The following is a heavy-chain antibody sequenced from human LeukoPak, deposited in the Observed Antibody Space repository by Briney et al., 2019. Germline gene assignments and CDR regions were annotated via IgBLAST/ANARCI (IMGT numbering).Heavy chain of an antibody. CDR2: ISYDGSNK. Sequence: GRSLRLSCAASGFTFSSYAMHWVRQAPGKGLEWVAVISYDGSNKYYADSVKGRFTIPRDNSKNTLYLQMNSLRAEDTAVYYCARVPTSSSSWSLTFDYWGQGTLVTVSS. CDR3: ARVPTSSSSWSLTFDY. V-gene: IGHV3-30-3*01. J-gene: IGHJ4*02. D-gene: IGHD6-13*01. CDR1: GFTFSSYA.